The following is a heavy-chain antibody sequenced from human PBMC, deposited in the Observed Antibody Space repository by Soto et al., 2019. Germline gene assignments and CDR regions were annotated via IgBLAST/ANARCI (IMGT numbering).Heavy chain of an antibody. D-gene: IGHD6-19*01. CDR3: ARQSSGSRHYYGYPLDV. CDR2: ISPFNRNT. Sequence: QVQLLQSGPEVRKPGASVKVACKASGYTFLNYGLSWVRQAPGQGLEWMGWISPFNRNTKYTQKPQSRVTMTTNTSTNTAHRELTSVTTDDTAVYFCARQSSGSRHYYGYPLDVWGQGTTVIVSS. CDR1: GYTFLNYG. J-gene: IGHJ6*02. V-gene: IGHV1-18*01.